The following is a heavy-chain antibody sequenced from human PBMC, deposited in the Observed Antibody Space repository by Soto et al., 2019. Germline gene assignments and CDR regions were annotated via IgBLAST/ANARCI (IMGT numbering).Heavy chain of an antibody. CDR3: ARGAGGYYYMDV. Sequence: GGSLRLSCAASGFTFSSYWMHWVRQAPGKGLVWVSRLYTDGTRTSYADSVKGRFTISRDNAKNTLYLQMNSLRAEDTAVYYCARGAGGYYYMDVWAKGTTVTVSS. D-gene: IGHD3-10*01. V-gene: IGHV3-74*01. J-gene: IGHJ6*03. CDR1: GFTFSSYW. CDR2: LYTDGTRT.